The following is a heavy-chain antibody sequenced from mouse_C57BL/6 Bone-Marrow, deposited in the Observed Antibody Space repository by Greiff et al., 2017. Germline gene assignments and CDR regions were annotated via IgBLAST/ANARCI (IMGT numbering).Heavy chain of an antibody. CDR2: ISSGSSTI. D-gene: IGHD2-3*01. CDR3: ASDGYWYFDV. V-gene: IGHV5-17*01. CDR1: GFTFSDYG. J-gene: IGHJ1*03. Sequence: EVKLVESGGGLVKPGGSLKLSCAASGFTFSDYGMHWVRQAPEKGLEWVAYISSGSSTIYYADTVKGRFTISRDNAKNTLFLQMTSLRSEDTAMYYCASDGYWYFDVWGTGTTVTVSS.